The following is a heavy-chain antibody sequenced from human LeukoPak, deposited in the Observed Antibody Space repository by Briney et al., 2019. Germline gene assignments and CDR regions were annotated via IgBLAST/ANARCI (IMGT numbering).Heavy chain of an antibody. V-gene: IGHV3-7*01. J-gene: IGHJ3*02. CDR3: ARDLYSSSWYGAFDI. D-gene: IGHD6-13*01. Sequence: SGGSLRLSCAGSGFTFSSYWMSWVRQAPGKGLEWVANIKEDGSEKYYVDSVKGRFTISRDNAKNSMYLQMNSLRAEDTAVYYCARDLYSSSWYGAFDIWGQGTMVTVSS. CDR1: GFTFSSYW. CDR2: IKEDGSEK.